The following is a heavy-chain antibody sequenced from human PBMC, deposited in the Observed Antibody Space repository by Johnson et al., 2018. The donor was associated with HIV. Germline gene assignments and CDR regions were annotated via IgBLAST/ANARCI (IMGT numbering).Heavy chain of an antibody. CDR3: ARYEGNYVAFDI. CDR2: INWNGGST. D-gene: IGHD1-7*01. CDR1: GFTFSSYD. V-gene: IGHV3-23*04. Sequence: VQLVESGGGLVQPGGSLRLSCAASGFTFSSYDMSWVRQAPGKGLEWVSGINWNGGSTGYADSVKGRFTISRDNSKNTLYLQMNSLRAEDTAVYYCARYEGNYVAFDIWGQGTMVTVSS. J-gene: IGHJ3*02.